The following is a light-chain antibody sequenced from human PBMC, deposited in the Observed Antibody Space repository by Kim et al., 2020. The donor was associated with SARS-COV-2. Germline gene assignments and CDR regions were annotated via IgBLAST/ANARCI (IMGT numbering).Light chain of an antibody. CDR2: EDN. V-gene: IGLV6-57*03. Sequence: GKPLTTPCTRSRGSIASNYVQWDQQRPGSAPTTVIYEDNQRPSGVPDRFSGSIDSSSNSASLTISGLKTEDEADYYCQSYDSSNQVFGGGTQLTVL. J-gene: IGLJ2*01. CDR3: QSYDSSNQV. CDR1: RGSIASNY.